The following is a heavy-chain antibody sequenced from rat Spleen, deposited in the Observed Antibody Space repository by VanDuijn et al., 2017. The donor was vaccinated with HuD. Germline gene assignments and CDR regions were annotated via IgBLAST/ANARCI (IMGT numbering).Heavy chain of an antibody. CDR3: ARDRGVTMMVPLMDA. J-gene: IGHJ4*01. CDR1: GFSLTNYH. CDR2: IWTGGAT. Sequence: QVQLKESGPGLVQPSQTLSLTCTVSGFSLTNYHVSWVRQPPGKGLEWMGVIWTGGATAYNSLLKSRLSISRDISKSQVFLKMNSLQTEDTATYLWARDRGVTMMVPLMDAWGQGTSVTVSS. V-gene: IGHV2-43*01. D-gene: IGHD1-12*03.